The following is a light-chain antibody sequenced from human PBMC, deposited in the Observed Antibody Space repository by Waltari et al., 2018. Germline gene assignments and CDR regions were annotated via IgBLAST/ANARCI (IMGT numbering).Light chain of an antibody. CDR3: MQILQTPRT. CDR1: QSLLHRNGYNY. CDR2: LAS. J-gene: IGKJ1*01. V-gene: IGKV2-28*01. Sequence: EIVLTQSPLSLSVSPGEPATISCRSDQSLLHRNGYNYFNWYFQRPGQSPQLLIWLASNRASGVPDRFRATGSGTEFTLSISRVDAEDVGVYFCMQILQTPRTFGQGT.